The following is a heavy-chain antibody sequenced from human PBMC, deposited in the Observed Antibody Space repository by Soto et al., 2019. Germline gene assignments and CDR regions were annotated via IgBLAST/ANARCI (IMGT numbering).Heavy chain of an antibody. CDR3: ATGQQLNYYGSGSGPSGYYYGMDV. J-gene: IGHJ6*02. CDR2: FDPEDGET. CDR1: GYTLTELS. V-gene: IGHV1-24*01. D-gene: IGHD3-10*01. Sequence: ASVKVSYKVSGYTLTELSMHWVRQAPGKGLEWMGGFDPEDGETIYAQKYQGRVTMTEDTSTDTAYMELSSLRSEDTAVYYCATGQQLNYYGSGSGPSGYYYGMDVWGQGTTVTVSS.